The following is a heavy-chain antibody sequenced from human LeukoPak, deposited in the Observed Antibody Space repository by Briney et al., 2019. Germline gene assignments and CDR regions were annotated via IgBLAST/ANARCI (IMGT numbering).Heavy chain of an antibody. V-gene: IGHV4-38-2*02. CDR3: ARDLGGSYPPDY. CDR2: IYHSGST. D-gene: IGHD1-26*01. J-gene: IGHJ4*02. CDR1: GYSISSGYY. Sequence: SETLSLTCTVSGYSISSGYYWGWIRQPPGKGLEWIGSIYHSGSTYYNPSLKSRVTISVDTSKNQFSLKLSSVTAADTAVYYCARDLGGSYPPDYWGQGTLVTVSS.